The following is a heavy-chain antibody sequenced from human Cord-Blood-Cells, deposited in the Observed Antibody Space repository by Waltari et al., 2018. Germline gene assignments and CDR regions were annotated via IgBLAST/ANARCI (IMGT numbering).Heavy chain of an antibody. CDR3: AWGADTVPAAPTY. Sequence: QVQLQQWGAGLLKPSETLSLPCAVYGGSFSGYYWSWIRQPPGKGLEWIGEINHSGSTNYNPSLKSRVTISVDTSNNQFSLKLSSVTAADTAVYYWAWGADTVPAAPTYWGQGTLVTVSS. CDR2: INHSGST. D-gene: IGHD2-2*01. J-gene: IGHJ4*02. V-gene: IGHV4-34*01. CDR1: GGSFSGYY.